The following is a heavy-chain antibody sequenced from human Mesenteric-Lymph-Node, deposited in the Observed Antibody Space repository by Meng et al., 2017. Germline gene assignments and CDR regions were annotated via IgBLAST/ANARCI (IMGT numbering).Heavy chain of an antibody. CDR1: GGSFRGYY. Sequence: QGQLQGSGPGLVKPSQTLSLTCTVYGGSFRGYYWSWIRQPPGKGLEWIGEINHSGSTNYNPSLKSRVTISVDTSKNQFSLKLSSVTAADTAVYYCARGFVKYTVTRVGNWFDPWGQGTLVTVSS. V-gene: IGHV4-34*09. CDR3: ARGFVKYTVTRVGNWFDP. J-gene: IGHJ5*02. D-gene: IGHD4-17*01. CDR2: INHSGST.